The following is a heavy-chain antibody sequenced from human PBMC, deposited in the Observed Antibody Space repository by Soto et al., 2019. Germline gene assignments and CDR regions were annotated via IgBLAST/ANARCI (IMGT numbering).Heavy chain of an antibody. V-gene: IGHV1-18*01. D-gene: IGHD3-3*02. J-gene: IGHJ5*02. Sequence: ASVKVSCKASGYTFTSYGISWVRQAPGQGLEWMGWISAYNGNTNYAQKLQGRVTMTTDTSTSTAYMELSSLRSEDTAVYYCARAPISATPWFDPWGQGTLVTVSS. CDR2: ISAYNGNT. CDR1: GYTFTSYG. CDR3: ARAPISATPWFDP.